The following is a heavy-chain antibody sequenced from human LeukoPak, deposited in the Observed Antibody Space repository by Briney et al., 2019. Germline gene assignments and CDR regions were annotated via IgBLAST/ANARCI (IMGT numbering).Heavy chain of an antibody. CDR1: GGSFSGYY. CDR3: ARGPVVITTFNQDAFDI. J-gene: IGHJ3*02. D-gene: IGHD3-22*01. CDR2: INHSGST. V-gene: IGHV4-34*01. Sequence: SETLSLTCAVYGGSFSGYYWSWIRQPPGKGLEWIGEINHSGSTNYNPSLKSRVTISVDTSKNRFSLKLSSVTAADTAVYYCARGPVVITTFNQDAFDIWGQGTMVTVSS.